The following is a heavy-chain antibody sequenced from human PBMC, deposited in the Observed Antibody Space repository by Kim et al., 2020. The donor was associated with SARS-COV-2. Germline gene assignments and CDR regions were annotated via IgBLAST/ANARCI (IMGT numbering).Heavy chain of an antibody. CDR1: GFTISGHW. Sequence: GGSLRLSCASSGFTISGHWMHWVRQAPGKGLVWVSRINTDGSSTTYADSVKGRFTISRDNAKNTLDLQMNSLRVEDTAVYYCARGYGLDYWGQGTLVTAS. CDR2: INTDGSST. J-gene: IGHJ4*02. V-gene: IGHV3-74*01. D-gene: IGHD4-17*01. CDR3: ARGYGLDY.